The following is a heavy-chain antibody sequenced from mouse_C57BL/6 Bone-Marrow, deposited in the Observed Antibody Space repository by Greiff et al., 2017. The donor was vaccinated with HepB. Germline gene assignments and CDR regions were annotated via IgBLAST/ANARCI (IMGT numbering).Heavy chain of an antibody. CDR1: GYTFTSYG. J-gene: IGHJ1*03. D-gene: IGHD1-1*01. V-gene: IGHV1-81*01. CDR3: AREWDYYGSSCWYFDV. Sequence: VKLVESGAELARPGASVKLSCKASGYTFTSYGISWVKQRTGQGLEWIGEIYPRSGNTYYNEKFKGKATLTADKSSSTAYMELRSLTSEDSAVYFCAREWDYYGSSCWYFDVWGTGTTVTVSS. CDR2: IYPRSGNT.